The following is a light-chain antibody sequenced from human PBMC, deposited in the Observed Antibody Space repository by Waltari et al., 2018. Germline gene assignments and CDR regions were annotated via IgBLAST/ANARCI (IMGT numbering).Light chain of an antibody. Sequence: QSALTQPRSVSGSPGQSVTTSCTGPSSNVGTYKYFSWYQQHPGKAPRLIIYDVYNRPSGVPDRFSGSKSGNTASLTISGLQAEDEADYYCCSYAGSYTYVFGSVTEVTVL. CDR2: DVY. J-gene: IGLJ1*01. CDR1: SSNVGTYKY. V-gene: IGLV2-11*01. CDR3: CSYAGSYTYV.